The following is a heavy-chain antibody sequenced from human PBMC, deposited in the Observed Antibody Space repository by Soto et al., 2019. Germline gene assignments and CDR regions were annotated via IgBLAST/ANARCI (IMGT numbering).Heavy chain of an antibody. D-gene: IGHD7-27*01. V-gene: IGHV3-23*01. CDR3: ARDWGGLDYYYGMDV. CDR2: ISGSGGST. J-gene: IGHJ6*02. CDR1: GLTFSSYA. Sequence: PGGSLRLSCEVSGLTFSSYAMSWVRQAPGKGLQWVSAISGSGGSTYYADSVKGRFTISRDNSKNTLCLQMNSLRAEDTAVYYCARDWGGLDYYYGMDVWGQGTTVTVSS.